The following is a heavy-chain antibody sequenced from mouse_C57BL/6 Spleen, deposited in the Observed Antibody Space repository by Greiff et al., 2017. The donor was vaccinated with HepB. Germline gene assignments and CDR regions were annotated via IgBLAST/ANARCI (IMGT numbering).Heavy chain of an antibody. V-gene: IGHV5-4*01. CDR3: AREDYGSGSDY. J-gene: IGHJ2*01. D-gene: IGHD1-1*01. CDR1: GFTFSSYA. CDR2: ISDGGSYT. Sequence: EVKLVESGGGLVKPGGSLKLSCAASGFTFSSYAMSWVRQTPEKRLEWVATISDGGSYTYYPDNVKGRFTISRDNAKNNLYLQMSHLKSEDTAMYYCAREDYGSGSDYWGQGTTLTVSS.